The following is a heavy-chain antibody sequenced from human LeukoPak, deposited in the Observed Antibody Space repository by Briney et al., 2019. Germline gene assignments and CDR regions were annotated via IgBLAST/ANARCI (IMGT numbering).Heavy chain of an antibody. CDR2: INPNSGGT. J-gene: IGHJ4*02. D-gene: IGHD2-8*01. CDR3: ARGSDIVLMVYAKGNSFDY. V-gene: IGHV1-2*02. CDR1: GYTFTGYH. Sequence: ASVKVSCKASGYTFTGYHMHWVRQAPGQGLEWMGWINPNSGGTNYAQKFQGRVTMTRDTSISTAYMELSRLRSDDTAVYYCARGSDIVLMVYAKGNSFDYWGQGTLVTVSS.